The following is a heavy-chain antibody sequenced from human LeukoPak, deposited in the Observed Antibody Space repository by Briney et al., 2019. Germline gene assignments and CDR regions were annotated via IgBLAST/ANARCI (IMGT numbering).Heavy chain of an antibody. CDR3: MGLVPWYFDY. V-gene: IGHV4-59*08. J-gene: IGHJ4*02. D-gene: IGHD2-8*02. CDR2: IYYSGST. Sequence: SETLSLTCTVSGGSISSYYWSWIRQPPGKGLEWIGYIYYSGSTNYNPSLKSRVTISVDTSKNQFSLKLSSVTPADTAVYYCMGLVPWYFDYWGQGTLVTVSS. CDR1: GGSISSYY.